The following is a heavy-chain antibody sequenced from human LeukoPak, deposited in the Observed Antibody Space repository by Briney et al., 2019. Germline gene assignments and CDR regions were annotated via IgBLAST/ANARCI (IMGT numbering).Heavy chain of an antibody. J-gene: IGHJ6*03. Sequence: SVKVSCKASEGTFSSYAISWVRQAPGQGLEWMGRIIPIFGTANYAQKFQGRVTITTDESTSTAYMELSSLRSEDTAVYYCARDLYSSSWQNHMDVWGKGTTVTVSS. CDR3: ARDLYSSSWQNHMDV. V-gene: IGHV1-69*05. CDR1: EGTFSSYA. D-gene: IGHD6-13*01. CDR2: IIPIFGTA.